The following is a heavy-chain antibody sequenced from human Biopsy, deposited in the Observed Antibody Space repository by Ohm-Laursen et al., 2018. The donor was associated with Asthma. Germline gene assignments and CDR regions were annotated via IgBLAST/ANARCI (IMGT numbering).Heavy chain of an antibody. J-gene: IGHJ4*02. CDR2: ISGSGGRT. CDR3: AKGAGSGSYHFFHFDS. CDR1: GLTFSSFA. Sequence: SLRLSCSASGLTFSSFAMTWVRLFPGKGPEWVAGISGSGGRTDYGDSVRGRFTISRDNSKNTLFLQMSSLRADDTAVYYCAKGAGSGSYHFFHFDSWGQGTPVTVSS. D-gene: IGHD3-10*01. V-gene: IGHV3-23*01.